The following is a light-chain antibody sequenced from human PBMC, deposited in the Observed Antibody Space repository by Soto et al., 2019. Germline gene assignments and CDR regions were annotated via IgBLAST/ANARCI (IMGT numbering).Light chain of an antibody. CDR2: DNS. CDR3: GTWDTSLSAWV. CDR1: SSNIGNNY. V-gene: IGLV1-51*01. Sequence: QSVLTQPPSVSAAPGQKVTISCSGSSSNIGNNYVSWYQQLPGTAPKLLIYDNSKRPSGIPDRFSGSKSGTSATLGITGLQTGEEADYYCGTWDTSLSAWVFGGGTKLTVL. J-gene: IGLJ3*02.